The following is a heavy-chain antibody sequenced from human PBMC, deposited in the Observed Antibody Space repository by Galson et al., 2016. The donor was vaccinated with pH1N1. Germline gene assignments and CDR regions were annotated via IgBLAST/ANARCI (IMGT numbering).Heavy chain of an antibody. J-gene: IGHJ4*02. CDR2: IGDAI. D-gene: IGHD3-3*02. V-gene: IGHV3-21*06. CDR3: TRDVPFTSFDY. CDR1: GFTFGAHT. Sequence: SLRLSCAASGFTFGAHTMNWVRQAPGKGLEWVASIGDAIFYADSVRGRFTNSRDNAKSTLYLQMNSLRAEDTSIYYCTRDVPFTSFDYWGQGTLVTVSS.